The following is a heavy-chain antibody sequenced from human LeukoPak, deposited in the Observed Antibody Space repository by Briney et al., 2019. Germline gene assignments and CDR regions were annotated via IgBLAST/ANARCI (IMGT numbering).Heavy chain of an antibody. V-gene: IGHV4-39*01. D-gene: IGHD6-13*01. CDR1: GGSISSSSYY. J-gene: IGHJ5*02. Sequence: PSETLSLTCTVSGGSISSSSYYWGWTRQPPGKGLEWIGSIYYSGSTYYNPSLKSRVTISVDTSKNQFSLKLSSVTAADTAVYYCARLGEGSRGPWFDPWGQGTLVTVSS. CDR2: IYYSGST. CDR3: ARLGEGSRGPWFDP.